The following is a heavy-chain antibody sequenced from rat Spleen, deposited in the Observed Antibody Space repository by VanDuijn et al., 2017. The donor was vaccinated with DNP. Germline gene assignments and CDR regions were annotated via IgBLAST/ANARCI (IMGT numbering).Heavy chain of an antibody. J-gene: IGHJ2*01. CDR2: ISYDGSST. D-gene: IGHD1-12*02. V-gene: IGHV5-7*01. CDR3: ARQSLYYDGSYYYGDYFDY. CDR1: GFTFSDYN. Sequence: EVQLVESGGGLVQPGRSLKLSCAASGFTFSDYNMAWVRQAPKKGLEWVATISYDGSSTYYRDSVKGRFTISRDNAKSTLYLQMDSLRSEDTATYYCARQSLYYDGSYYYGDYFDYWGQGVMVTVSS.